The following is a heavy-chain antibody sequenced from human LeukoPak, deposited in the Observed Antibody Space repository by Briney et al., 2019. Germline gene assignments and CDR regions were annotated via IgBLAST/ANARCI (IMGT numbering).Heavy chain of an antibody. CDR3: ASQDSSGYYLIDY. D-gene: IGHD3-22*01. CDR2: ITPILGIA. J-gene: IGHJ4*02. Sequence: GASVKVSCKASGGTFSSYALSWVRQAPGQGLEWIGGITPILGIANYAQDSQGRVTITADKSTNTAYMELSSLRSEDTAVYYCASQDSSGYYLIDYWGQGTLVTVSS. V-gene: IGHV1-69*10. CDR1: GGTFSSYA.